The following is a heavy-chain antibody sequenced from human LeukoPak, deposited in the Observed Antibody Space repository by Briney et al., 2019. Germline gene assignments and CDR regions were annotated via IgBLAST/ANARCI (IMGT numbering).Heavy chain of an antibody. CDR1: GFTFSSYA. CDR2: ISYDGSNK. Sequence: PGGSLRLSCAASGFTFSSYAMHWVRQAPGKGLEWVAVISYDGSNKYYADSVKGRFTISRDNSKNTLYLQMNSLRAEDTAVYYCARGRGIAVAGTFDYWGQGTLVTVSS. CDR3: ARGRGIAVAGTFDY. D-gene: IGHD6-19*01. V-gene: IGHV3-30-3*01. J-gene: IGHJ4*02.